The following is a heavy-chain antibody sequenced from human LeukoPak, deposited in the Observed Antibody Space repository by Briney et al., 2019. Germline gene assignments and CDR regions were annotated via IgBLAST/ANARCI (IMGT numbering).Heavy chain of an antibody. D-gene: IGHD3-3*01. J-gene: IGHJ1*01. V-gene: IGHV3-66*01. CDR2: IYGGGST. CDR1: GFIVNGYY. Sequence: GGSLRLSCVASGFIVNGYYMNWVRQAPGKGLEWVSVIYGGGSTFYADSVKGRFTISRDNSMDTVYLQMNSLRVEDTAVYYCAGGVWSGSYQSFQYWGQGALVTVSS. CDR3: AGGVWSGSYQSFQY.